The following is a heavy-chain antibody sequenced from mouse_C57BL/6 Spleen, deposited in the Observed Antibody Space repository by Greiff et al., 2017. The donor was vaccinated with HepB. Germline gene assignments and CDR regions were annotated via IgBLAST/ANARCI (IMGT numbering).Heavy chain of an antibody. D-gene: IGHD4-1*01. CDR1: GFNIKDDY. CDR3: TTLGNYFDY. V-gene: IGHV14-4*01. J-gene: IGHJ2*01. Sequence: VQLQQSGAELVRPGASVKLSCTASGFNIKDDYMHWVKQRPAQGLEWIGWLDPENGDTEYASKFQGKATITADTSSNTAYLQLSSLTSEDTAVYYCTTLGNYFDYWGQGTTLTVSS. CDR2: LDPENGDT.